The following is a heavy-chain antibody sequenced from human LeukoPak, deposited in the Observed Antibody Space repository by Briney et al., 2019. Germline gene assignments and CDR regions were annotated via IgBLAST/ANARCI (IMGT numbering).Heavy chain of an antibody. Sequence: SETLSLTCAVYGGSFSGYYWSWIRQPPGKGLEWIGEINHSGSTNYNPSLKSRVTISVDTSKNQFSLKLSSVTAADTAVYYCARPAPGAYYFDYWGQGTLVTVSS. CDR2: INHSGST. CDR3: ARPAPGAYYFDY. CDR1: GGSFSGYY. V-gene: IGHV4-34*01. J-gene: IGHJ4*02. D-gene: IGHD3-10*01.